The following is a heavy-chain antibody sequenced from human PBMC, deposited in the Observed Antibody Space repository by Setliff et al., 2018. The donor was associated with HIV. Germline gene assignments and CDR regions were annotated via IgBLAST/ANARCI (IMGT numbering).Heavy chain of an antibody. CDR2: IIPIFGST. V-gene: IGHV1-69*13. CDR3: APDDHYYDMGSILSDWYFDL. J-gene: IGHJ2*01. Sequence: SVKVSCKASGGTFRKYAISWVRQAPGQGLEWMGGIIPIFGSTKYAQKFQDRVTIIADESTNTAEMELSSLTSDDTAVYYCAPDDHYYDMGSILSDWYFDLWGRGTLVTVSS. CDR1: GGTFRKYA. D-gene: IGHD3-22*01.